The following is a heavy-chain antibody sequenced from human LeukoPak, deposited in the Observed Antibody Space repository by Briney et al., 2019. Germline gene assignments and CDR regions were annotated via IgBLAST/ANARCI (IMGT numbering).Heavy chain of an antibody. CDR2: INPSGGST. CDR3: AREEPYYDILTGRAYYFDC. J-gene: IGHJ4*02. D-gene: IGHD3-9*01. Sequence: ASVKVSCKASGYTFTSYYMHWVRQAPGQGLEWMGIINPSGGSTSYAQKFQGRVTMTRDTSTSTVYMELSSLRSEDTAVYYCAREEPYYDILTGRAYYFDCWGQGTLVTVSS. CDR1: GYTFTSYY. V-gene: IGHV1-46*01.